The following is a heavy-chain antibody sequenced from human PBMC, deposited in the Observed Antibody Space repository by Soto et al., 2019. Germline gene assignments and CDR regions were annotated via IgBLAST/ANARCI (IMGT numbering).Heavy chain of an antibody. Sequence: GGSLRLSCASSGFTFSSYGMHWVRQAPGKGLEWVAVISYDGSNKYYADSVKGRFTISRDNSKNTLYLQMNSLRAEDTAVYYCAKDSIIYCISTSCYYGYFDYWGQGTLVTVSS. J-gene: IGHJ4*02. CDR2: ISYDGSNK. D-gene: IGHD2-2*01. CDR1: GFTFSSYG. CDR3: AKDSIIYCISTSCYYGYFDY. V-gene: IGHV3-30*18.